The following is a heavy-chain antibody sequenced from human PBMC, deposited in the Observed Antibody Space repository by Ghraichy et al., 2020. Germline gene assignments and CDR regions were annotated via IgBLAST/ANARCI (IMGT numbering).Heavy chain of an antibody. D-gene: IGHD6-19*01. CDR3: AKDIAVAWLLHFDY. CDR1: GFTFSSYA. V-gene: IGHV3-23*01. CDR2: ISGSGGST. Sequence: LSLTCAASGFTFSSYAMSWVRQAPGKGLEWVSAISGSGGSTYYADSVKGRFTISRDNSKNTLYLQMNSLRAEDTAVYYCAKDIAVAWLLHFDYWGQGTVVTVSS. J-gene: IGHJ4*02.